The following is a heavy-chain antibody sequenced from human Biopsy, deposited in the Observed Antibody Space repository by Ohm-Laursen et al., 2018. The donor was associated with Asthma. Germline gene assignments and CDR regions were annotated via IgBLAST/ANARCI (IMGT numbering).Heavy chain of an antibody. CDR3: ARDFVDSAMDYFDY. J-gene: IGHJ4*02. Sequence: SQTLSLTCTVSGASVSSASDYWSWIRQPPGKGLEWIGYISYSGSTNYNPSLKSRVTISVDTSKNQFSLKLSSVTAADTAVYYCARDFVDSAMDYFDYWGQGTLVTVSS. CDR1: GASVSSASDY. V-gene: IGHV4-61*01. D-gene: IGHD5-18*01. CDR2: ISYSGST.